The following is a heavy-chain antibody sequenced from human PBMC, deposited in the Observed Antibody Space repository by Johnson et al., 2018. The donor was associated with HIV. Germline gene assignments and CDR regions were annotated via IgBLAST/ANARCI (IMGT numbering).Heavy chain of an antibody. V-gene: IGHV3-30*03. CDR2: ISYDGSNK. CDR1: GFTFSSYG. Sequence: QVQLVESGGGVVQPGRSLRLSCAASGFTFSSYGMHWVRQAPGKGLEWVAVISYDGSNKYYADSVKGRFTISRDNSKNTLYLQMNSLRAEDTAVYYCARDRDSIVGSQDAFDIWGQGTMVTVSS. CDR3: ARDRDSIVGSQDAFDI. D-gene: IGHD1-26*01. J-gene: IGHJ3*02.